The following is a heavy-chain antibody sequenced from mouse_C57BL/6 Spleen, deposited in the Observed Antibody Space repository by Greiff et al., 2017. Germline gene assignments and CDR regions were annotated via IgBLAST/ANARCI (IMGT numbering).Heavy chain of an antibody. CDR3: ARNYYGSSYGYFDV. CDR1: GFTFSDYG. D-gene: IGHD1-1*01. Sequence: DVHLVESGGGLVKPGGSLKLSCAASGFTFSDYGMHWVRQAPEKGLEWVAYISSGISTIYYADTVKGRFTISRDNAKNTLFLQMTSLRSEDTAMYYCARNYYGSSYGYFDVWGTGTTVTVSS. V-gene: IGHV5-17*01. J-gene: IGHJ1*03. CDR2: ISSGISTI.